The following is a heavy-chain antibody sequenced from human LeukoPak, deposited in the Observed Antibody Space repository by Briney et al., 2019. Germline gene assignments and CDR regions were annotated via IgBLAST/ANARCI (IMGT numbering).Heavy chain of an antibody. CDR2: IYYSGST. CDR1: GGSISSGDYY. V-gene: IGHV4-30-4*08. J-gene: IGHJ4*02. Sequence: PSQTLSLTCTVSGGSISSGDYYWSWIRQPPGKGLEWIGYIYYSGSTYYNPSLKSRVTISVDTSKNQFSLKLSSVTAADTAVYYCARVNEHSGIQMVYAILDYWGQGTLVSVSS. CDR3: ARVNEHSGIQMVYAILDY. D-gene: IGHD2-8*01.